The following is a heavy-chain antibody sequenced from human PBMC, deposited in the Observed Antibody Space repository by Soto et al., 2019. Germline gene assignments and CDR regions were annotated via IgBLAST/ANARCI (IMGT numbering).Heavy chain of an antibody. CDR3: ARRHDALTGPDAFGV. V-gene: IGHV4-31*03. CDR2: IYYSGST. J-gene: IGHJ3*01. Sequence: QVQLQESGPGLVKASQTLSLTCTVSGDSISSDGYYLTWIRQHPGKGLEWIGDIYYSGSTSYNPSLESRVTMSVHTSDNQLSLKLLSVTAADTAVYYCARRHDALTGPDAFGVWGQGTKVTVSS. CDR1: GDSISSDGYY. D-gene: IGHD3-9*01.